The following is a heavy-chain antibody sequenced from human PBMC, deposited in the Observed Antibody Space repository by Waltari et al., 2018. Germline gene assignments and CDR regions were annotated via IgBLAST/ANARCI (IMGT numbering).Heavy chain of an antibody. J-gene: IGHJ6*02. D-gene: IGHD2-2*01. CDR2: ISYDGSNK. CDR1: GFTFSSYA. V-gene: IGHV3-30-3*01. Sequence: VQLVESGGVVVQPGRSLRLSCAASGFTFSSYAMHWVRQAPGKGLEWVSVISYDGSNKYYADSVKGRFTISRDNSKNTLYLQMNSLRAEDTAVYYCARGIVVALYGMDVWGQGTTVTVSS. CDR3: ARGIVVALYGMDV.